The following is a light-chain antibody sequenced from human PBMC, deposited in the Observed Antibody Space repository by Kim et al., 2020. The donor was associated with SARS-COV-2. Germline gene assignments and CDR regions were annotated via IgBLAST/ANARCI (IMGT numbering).Light chain of an antibody. V-gene: IGKV3-15*01. CDR3: QQYSDWPPYT. J-gene: IGKJ2*01. CDR2: GVS. CDR1: QSVGSK. Sequence: VYPGERGTLSWRASQSVGSKVAWYQQKPGQAPRLLIYGVSTRVTDLPARFSGSGSGTEFTLTISSLQSEDFAVHYCQQYSDWPPYTFGRGTKLEI.